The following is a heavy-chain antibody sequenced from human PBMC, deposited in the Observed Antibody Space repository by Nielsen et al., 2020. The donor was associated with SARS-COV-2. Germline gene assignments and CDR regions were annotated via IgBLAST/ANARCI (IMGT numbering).Heavy chain of an antibody. V-gene: IGHV4-59*01. CDR2: MYYSGNT. CDR1: GGSFSFYY. Sequence: SETLSLTCAVYGGSFSFYYWSWIRQPPGKGLEWIGNMYYSGNTNYNPSLKSRVTISVDTSKNQLSLKLSSVTAADTAVYYCARGTTHDYFDYWGQGTLVTVSS. CDR3: ARGTTHDYFDY. D-gene: IGHD4-17*01. J-gene: IGHJ4*02.